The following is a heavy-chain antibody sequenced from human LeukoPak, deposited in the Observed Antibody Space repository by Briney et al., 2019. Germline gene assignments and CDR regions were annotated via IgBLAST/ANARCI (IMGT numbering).Heavy chain of an antibody. CDR3: ARVPRSSSMLYYFDY. Sequence: ASVTVSCKASGYTFTIYAMNWVRQAPGQGLEWMGWINPNSGGTNYAQKFQGRVTMTRDTSISTAYMELSRLRSDDTAVYYCARVPRSSSMLYYFDYWGQGTLVTVSS. V-gene: IGHV1-2*02. D-gene: IGHD6-6*01. CDR1: GYTFTIYA. CDR2: INPNSGGT. J-gene: IGHJ4*02.